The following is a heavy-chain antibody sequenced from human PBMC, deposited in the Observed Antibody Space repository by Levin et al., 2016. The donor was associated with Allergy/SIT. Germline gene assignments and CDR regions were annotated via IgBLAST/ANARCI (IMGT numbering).Heavy chain of an antibody. D-gene: IGHD6-13*01. CDR2: INPSGGST. J-gene: IGHJ6*02. Sequence: WVRQAPGQGLEWMGIINPSGGSTSYAQKFQGRVTMTRDTSTSTVYMELSSLRSEDTAVYYCARDNYRYSSSWSTGYYGMDVWGQGTTVTVSS. CDR3: ARDNYRYSSSWSTGYYGMDV. V-gene: IGHV1-46*01.